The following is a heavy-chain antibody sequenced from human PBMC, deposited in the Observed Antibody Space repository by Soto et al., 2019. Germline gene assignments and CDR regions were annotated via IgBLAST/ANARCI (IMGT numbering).Heavy chain of an antibody. CDR3: AMDLYGGSSRFDY. V-gene: IGHV3-30*03. Sequence: QVQLVESGGGVVQPGRSRRLSCVASGFTFSNNGIHWVRQAPGKGLEWVAVISSDGSKKYYADSVKGRFTISRDNSKNTLYLQMNSLRAEDTAVYYCAMDLYGGSSRFDYWGQGTLVTVSS. CDR1: GFTFSNNG. J-gene: IGHJ4*02. CDR2: ISSDGSKK. D-gene: IGHD2-15*01.